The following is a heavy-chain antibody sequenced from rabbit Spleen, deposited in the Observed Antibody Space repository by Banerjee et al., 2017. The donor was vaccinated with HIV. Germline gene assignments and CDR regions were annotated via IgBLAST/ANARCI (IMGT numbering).Heavy chain of an antibody. J-gene: IGHJ6*01. CDR1: GVSFSFSSY. CDR2: IEGGGSAFT. Sequence: QSLEESGGDLVKPGASLTLTCTASGVSFSFSSYMCWVRQAPGKGLEWIACIEGGGSAFTYFASWAKGRFTISKTSSTTVTLQMTSLTAADTATYFCARDSGSSFSSYGMDLWAKGPSSPS. CDR3: ARDSGSSFSSYGMDL. V-gene: IGHV1S40*01. D-gene: IGHD8-1*01.